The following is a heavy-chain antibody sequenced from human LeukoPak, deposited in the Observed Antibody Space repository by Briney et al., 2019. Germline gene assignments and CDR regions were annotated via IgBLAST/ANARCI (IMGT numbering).Heavy chain of an antibody. J-gene: IGHJ6*02. D-gene: IGHD1-26*01. CDR2: IKEDGSEK. CDR1: GFTFSDFW. V-gene: IGHV3-7*01. Sequence: PGGSLRLSCAASGFTFSDFWMSWVRQAPGKELEWVAHIKEDGSEKYYVDSVKGGLTISRDNAKNSLYLQMNSLRAEDTAIYYCARDRVGATAGRYYYGMDVWGQGTTVTVSS. CDR3: ARDRVGATAGRYYYGMDV.